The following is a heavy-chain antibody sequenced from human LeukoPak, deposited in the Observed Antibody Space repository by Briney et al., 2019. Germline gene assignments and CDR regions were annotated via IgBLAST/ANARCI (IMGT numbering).Heavy chain of an antibody. J-gene: IGHJ4*02. V-gene: IGHV1-46*01. CDR2: INPGGGST. CDR1: GYTFTSYY. D-gene: IGHD3-3*01. Sequence: ASVKVSCKASGYTFTSYYMHWVRQAPGQGLEWMGIINPGGGSTSYAQKFQGRVTMTRDTSTSTVYMELSSLRSEDTAVYYCARGSVVSYDFWSGYSYTFHYWGQGTLVTVSS. CDR3: ARGSVVSYDFWSGYSYTFHY.